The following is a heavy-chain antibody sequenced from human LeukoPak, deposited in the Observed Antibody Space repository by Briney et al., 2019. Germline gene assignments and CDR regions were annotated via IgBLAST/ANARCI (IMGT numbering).Heavy chain of an antibody. D-gene: IGHD3-22*01. Sequence: GGSLRLSCAASGFTFSSYGMHWVRQAPGKGLEWVAFIRYDGSNKYYADFVEGRVTISTDNSKNTLYLQMNSLRAEDTAVYYCAKDSTHYRVWDDYDSTGLTYWGQGTLVTVSS. J-gene: IGHJ4*02. CDR3: AKDSTHYRVWDDYDSTGLTY. CDR2: IRYDGSNK. V-gene: IGHV3-30*02. CDR1: GFTFSSYG.